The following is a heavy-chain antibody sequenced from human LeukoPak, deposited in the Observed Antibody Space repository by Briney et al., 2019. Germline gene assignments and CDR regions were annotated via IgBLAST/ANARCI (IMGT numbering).Heavy chain of an antibody. Sequence: ASVKVSCKASGYTFTGYYMHWVRQAPGQGLEWMGRINPNSGGTNYAQKFQGRVTMTRDTSISTAYMELSRLRSDDTAVYYCARRGPPACSGSYYVDHWGQGTLVTVSS. CDR2: INPNSGGT. CDR1: GYTFTGYY. V-gene: IGHV1-2*06. J-gene: IGHJ4*02. CDR3: ARRGPPACSGSYYVDH. D-gene: IGHD1-26*01.